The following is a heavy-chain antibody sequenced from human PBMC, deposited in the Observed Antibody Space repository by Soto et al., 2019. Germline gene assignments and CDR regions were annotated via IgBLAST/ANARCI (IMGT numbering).Heavy chain of an antibody. D-gene: IGHD2-21*02. CDR1: GDQTSNISYY. CDR2: IYYSGST. Sequence: LSVTCSVTGDQTSNISYYWGWIRQPPGKGLECFGSIYYSGSTYHNLSLKSRVAMSFDTSKDQFSLKLKPVTAADTSLDLCVRQRTSVVTQYYSDVWGTGALVT. J-gene: IGHJ4*02. CDR3: VRQRTSVVTQYYSDV. V-gene: IGHV4-39*01.